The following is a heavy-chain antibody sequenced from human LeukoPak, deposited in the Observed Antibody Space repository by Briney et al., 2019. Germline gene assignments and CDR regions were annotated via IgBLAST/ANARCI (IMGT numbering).Heavy chain of an antibody. Sequence: GRSLRLSCAASGFTFSSYGMHWVRQAPGKGLEWVAVIWYDGSNKYYADSVKGRFTISRDNSKNTLYLQMNSLRAEDTAVYYCAKDGYSSTGRMDVWGKGTTVTVSS. V-gene: IGHV3-33*06. D-gene: IGHD6-13*01. CDR1: GFTFSSYG. J-gene: IGHJ6*03. CDR3: AKDGYSSTGRMDV. CDR2: IWYDGSNK.